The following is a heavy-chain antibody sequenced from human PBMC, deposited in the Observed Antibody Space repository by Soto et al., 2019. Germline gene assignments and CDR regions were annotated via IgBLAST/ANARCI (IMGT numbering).Heavy chain of an antibody. CDR1: GDSLTNNHW. Sequence: QLQLRESGPGLVQPSGTLSLTCDVSGDSLTNNHWWSWVRQAPGKGLEWIGEIWHTGRPNYNPSLKSGVAISMDKSKNHFSLNLSSVTAADTAVYYCVRDSRTGRSSINCYMHWGQGTLATVPS. J-gene: IGHJ4*02. CDR3: VRDSRTGRSSINCYMH. CDR2: IWHTGRP. D-gene: IGHD2-15*01. V-gene: IGHV4-4*02.